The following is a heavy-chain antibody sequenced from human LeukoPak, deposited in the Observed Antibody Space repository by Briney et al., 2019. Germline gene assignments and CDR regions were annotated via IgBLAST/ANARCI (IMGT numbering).Heavy chain of an antibody. D-gene: IGHD3-22*01. V-gene: IGHV1-69*13. Sequence: ASVKVSCKASGGTFSSYAINWVRQAPGQGLEWMGGIIPIFGTANYAQKFQGRVTITADESTSTAYMELSSLRSEDTAVYYCASRMRAGYYDSSGYSWGQGTLVTVSS. J-gene: IGHJ4*02. CDR2: IIPIFGTA. CDR1: GGTFSSYA. CDR3: ASRMRAGYYDSSGYS.